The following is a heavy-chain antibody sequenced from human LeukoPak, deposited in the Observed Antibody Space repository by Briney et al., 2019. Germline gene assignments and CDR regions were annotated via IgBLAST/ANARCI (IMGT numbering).Heavy chain of an antibody. CDR2: IYHSGTT. Sequence: SGTLSLTCAVSGDSISGTNWWSWVRQPPGKGLEWIGEIYHSGTTNYNPSLKSRVTISIDTFNNEFSLKLRSVTAADTAVYYCANKVYCSTTSCYHAGYWGQGTLVTVSS. CDR3: ANKVYCSTTSCYHAGY. V-gene: IGHV4-4*02. D-gene: IGHD2-2*01. CDR1: GDSISGTNW. J-gene: IGHJ4*02.